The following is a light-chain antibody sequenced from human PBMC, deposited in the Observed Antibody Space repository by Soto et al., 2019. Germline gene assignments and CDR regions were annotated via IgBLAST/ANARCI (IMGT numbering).Light chain of an antibody. CDR3: QQYENLPT. Sequence: DIQMTQSPSSLSASVGYIVAITCQASQNINNYLNWYQQNPGRAPKLLIYDASNLEAGVPSRFRGSGSGTDFTFTISRLQPEDIATYYCQQYENLPTFGQGTRLEI. CDR2: DAS. V-gene: IGKV1-33*01. CDR1: QNINNY. J-gene: IGKJ5*01.